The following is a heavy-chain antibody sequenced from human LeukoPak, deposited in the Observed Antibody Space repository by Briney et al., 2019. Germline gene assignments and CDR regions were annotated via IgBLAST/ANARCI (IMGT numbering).Heavy chain of an antibody. CDR3: ARITYDFWSGYYMPDDP. CDR2: ISIYNGNT. V-gene: IGHV1-18*01. Sequence: GASVKVSCKASGYTFTNYGISWVRQAPGQGLEWMGWISIYNGNTDYAQKLRGRVTMTTDTSTSTAYMELRSLRSDATAVYYCARITYDFWSGYYMPDDPWGQGTLVTVSS. CDR1: GYTFTNYG. J-gene: IGHJ5*02. D-gene: IGHD3-3*01.